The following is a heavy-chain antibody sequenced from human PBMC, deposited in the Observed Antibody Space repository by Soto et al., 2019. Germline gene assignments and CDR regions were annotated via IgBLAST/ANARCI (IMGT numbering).Heavy chain of an antibody. CDR3: AVGINYYGAGGGAFEI. V-gene: IGHV1-8*01. CDR2: MNPNSGNT. J-gene: IGHJ3*02. Sequence: QVQLVQSGAEVKKPGASVKVSCKASGYTFTSYDINWVRQATGHGLEWMGWMNPNSGNTSYAQKLQGRVTMTRHTSMSRAYMELSSLRSEVTAGYYCAVGINYYGAGGGAFEIWGQGTMVTVSS. D-gene: IGHD3-10*01. CDR1: GYTFTSYD.